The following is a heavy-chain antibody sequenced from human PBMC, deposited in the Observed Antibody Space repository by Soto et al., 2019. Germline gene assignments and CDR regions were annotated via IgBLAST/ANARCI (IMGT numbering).Heavy chain of an antibody. V-gene: IGHV4-4*02. D-gene: IGHD3-3*01. CDR2: IYHSGST. CDR1: CGSISSSNW. CDR3: ARGDPYYDFWSGPNWFDP. J-gene: IGHJ5*02. Sequence: PSETLSLTCAGSCGSISSSNWWSWVRQPPGKGLEWIGEIYHSGSTNYNPSLKSRVTISVDKSKNQFSLKLSSVTAADTAVYYCARGDPYYDFWSGPNWFDPWGQGTLVTVSS.